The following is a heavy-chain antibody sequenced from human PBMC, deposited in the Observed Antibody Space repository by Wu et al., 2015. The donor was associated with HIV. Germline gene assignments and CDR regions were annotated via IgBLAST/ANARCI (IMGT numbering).Heavy chain of an antibody. V-gene: IGHV4-59*02. CDR1: GASVNPYY. D-gene: IGHD1-7*01. CDR3: AREAWNSLGWLGFDI. Sequence: QVQLQESGPGRVKPSETLSLTCTVSGASVNPYYWTWIRQSPGRGLEWIGYISYKGNTKYSPSLHSRVTISLDTSNNRFSLKLTSVTVADTGMYYCAREAWNSLGWLGFDIWGRGTMVTVSS. J-gene: IGHJ3*02. CDR2: ISYKGNT.